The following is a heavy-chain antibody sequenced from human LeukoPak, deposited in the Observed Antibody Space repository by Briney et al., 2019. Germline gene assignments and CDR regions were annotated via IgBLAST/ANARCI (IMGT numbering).Heavy chain of an antibody. CDR2: ISSIST. D-gene: IGHD5-24*01. Sequence: GGSLRLSCAASGFTFSDYYMNWIRQAPGKRLEWVSSISSISTYTAYADPLRGRFTISRDNSNNSLYLQMDSLRVEDTAVYYCARDLAPRSFDYWGQGTLVTVSS. CDR1: GFTFSDYY. CDR3: ARDLAPRSFDY. V-gene: IGHV3-11*06. J-gene: IGHJ4*02.